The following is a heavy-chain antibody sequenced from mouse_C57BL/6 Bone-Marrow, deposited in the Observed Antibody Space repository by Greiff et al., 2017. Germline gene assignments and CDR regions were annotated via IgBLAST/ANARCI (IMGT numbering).Heavy chain of an antibody. CDR1: GFTFSDYY. J-gene: IGHJ4*01. D-gene: IGHD3-2*02. V-gene: IGHV5-12*01. Sequence: EVKLMESGGGLVQPGGSLKLSCAASGFTFSDYYMYWVRQTPEKRLEWVAYISNGGGSTYYPDTVKGRFTISRANDKYTLYLQMVRPESEDTAMYYCARRGLRGDYWGQGTSVTVSS. CDR2: ISNGGGST. CDR3: ARRGLRGDY.